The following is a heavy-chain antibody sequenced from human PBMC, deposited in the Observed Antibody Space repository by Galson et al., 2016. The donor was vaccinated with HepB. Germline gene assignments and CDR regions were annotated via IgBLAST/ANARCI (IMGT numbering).Heavy chain of an antibody. J-gene: IGHJ4*02. CDR1: GDSISGSSYF. CDR2: IYYTGST. CDR3: GRRRGGFPDY. Sequence: SETLSLTCTVSGDSISGSSYFWGWIRQPPGKGLEWIGSIYYTGSTDYNPSLESRVTISVDTSKNQFSLKLNSVTAADTAVYYCGRRRGGFPDYWGQGTLVPVSS. V-gene: IGHV4-39*01. D-gene: IGHD2/OR15-2a*01.